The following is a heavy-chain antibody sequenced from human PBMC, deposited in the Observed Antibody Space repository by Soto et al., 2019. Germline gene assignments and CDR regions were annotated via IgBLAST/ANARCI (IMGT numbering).Heavy chain of an antibody. D-gene: IGHD6-6*01. J-gene: IGHJ4*02. CDR3: AGGIAARPLAY. CDR2: IYDSGST. CDR1: GGSISSGGYS. V-gene: IGHV4-30-2*01. Sequence: QLQLPESGSGLVKPSQTLSLTCAVCGGSISSGGYSWSWIRQPPGTGLEWIGYIYDSGSTYYSPSLKSRVTIAVASSNNQFSAKLSSVTAADTAGYYCAGGIAARPLAYWGQGTLFTVSS.